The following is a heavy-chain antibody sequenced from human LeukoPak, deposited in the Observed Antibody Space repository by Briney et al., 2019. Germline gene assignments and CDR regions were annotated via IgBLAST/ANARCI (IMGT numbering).Heavy chain of an antibody. D-gene: IGHD6-19*01. V-gene: IGHV3-33*01. J-gene: IGHJ4*02. CDR1: GFTFSSYG. CDR3: ARDGQWLADFDY. Sequence: PGRSQRLSCAASGFTFSSYGMHWVRQAPGNGLEWVAVIWYDGSNKYYADSVKGRFTISRDNSKNTLYLQMNSLRAEDTAVYYCARDGQWLADFDYWGQGTLVTVSS. CDR2: IWYDGSNK.